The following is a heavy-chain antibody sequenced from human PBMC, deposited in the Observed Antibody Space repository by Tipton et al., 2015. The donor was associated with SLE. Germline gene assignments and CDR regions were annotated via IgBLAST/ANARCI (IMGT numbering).Heavy chain of an antibody. CDR2: INHSGST. Sequence: TLSLTCAVYGGSFSGYYWSWIRQPPGKGLEWIGEINHSGSTNYNPSLKSRVTISVDTSKNQFSLKVSSVTAADTAVYYCARAPGQLWPWDYSGQGTLVTVSS. J-gene: IGHJ4*02. CDR3: ARAPGQLWPWDY. D-gene: IGHD5-18*01. CDR1: GGSFSGYY. V-gene: IGHV4-34*01.